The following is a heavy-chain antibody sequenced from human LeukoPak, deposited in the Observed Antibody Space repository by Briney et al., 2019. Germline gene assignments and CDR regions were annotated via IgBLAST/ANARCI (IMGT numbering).Heavy chain of an antibody. CDR2: IWYDGSTK. V-gene: IGHV3-33*01. J-gene: IGHJ4*02. CDR3: AATITTDWYYFDY. D-gene: IGHD4-11*01. CDR1: GFNFGVYG. Sequence: PGMSVRLSCTACGFNFGVYGMHWVRQAPGKGLEWVAVIWYDGSTKYYADSVKGRFAISRDNSKNTLYLQMNSLRAEDTSVYSCAATITTDWYYFDYWGQGNMVTVSS.